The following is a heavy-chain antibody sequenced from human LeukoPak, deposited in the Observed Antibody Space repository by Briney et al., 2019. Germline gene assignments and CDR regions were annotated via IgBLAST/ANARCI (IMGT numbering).Heavy chain of an antibody. Sequence: ASVRVSCKASGYTFTGSYMHWVRQAPGQGFEWIGWISPASGATKYAQNFQGRVTLTTDTSITTAYMELSSLSSDDTASYYCLNEHGGWGQGTPVTVSS. CDR3: LNEHGG. CDR2: ISPASGAT. V-gene: IGHV1-2*02. CDR1: GYTFTGSY. J-gene: IGHJ4*02. D-gene: IGHD1-1*01.